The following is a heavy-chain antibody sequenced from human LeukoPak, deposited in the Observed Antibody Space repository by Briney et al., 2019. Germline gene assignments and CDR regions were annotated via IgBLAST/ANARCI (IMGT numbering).Heavy chain of an antibody. Sequence: PGGSLRLSCEASGYTFSSSWMNWVRQAPGKGLEWVANIRGDGGLIYYVDSVKGRFTISRDNAKNSMYLQMNSLRAEDTAVYYCTRAPRADDIFFESWGQGALVTVSS. D-gene: IGHD3-9*01. V-gene: IGHV3-7*01. CDR3: TRAPRADDIFFES. J-gene: IGHJ4*02. CDR2: IRGDGGLI. CDR1: GYTFSSSW.